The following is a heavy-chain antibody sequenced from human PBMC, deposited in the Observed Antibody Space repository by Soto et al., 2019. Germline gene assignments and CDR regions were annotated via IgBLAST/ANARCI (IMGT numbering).Heavy chain of an antibody. CDR3: AKGLAVVVCIATNYYYYFTAV. D-gene: IGHD2-15*01. Sequence: EVLLLESGGGLVQPGGSLRLSCAASGFTFSNYAMSWVRQAPGKGLEWVLAIGTGGDITYYADSVEGRFTISRDTCQETSYRQLNGLLAAATAVYYCAKGLAVVVCIATNYYYYFTAVWGKAATVTVSS. J-gene: IGHJ6*03. CDR1: GFTFSNYA. V-gene: IGHV3-23*01. CDR2: IGTGGDIT.